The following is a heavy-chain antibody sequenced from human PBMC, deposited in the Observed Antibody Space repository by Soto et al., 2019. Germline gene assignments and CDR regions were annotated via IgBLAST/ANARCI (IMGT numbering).Heavy chain of an antibody. CDR1: GFTFSDYY. J-gene: IGHJ4*02. Sequence: QVQLVESGGGLVKPGGSLRLTCAASGFTFSDYYMSWIRQAPGKGQVWVSYISSSSSYRNYADSVKGRFTISRDNAKNSLYLQMNSLRAEDTVVYYCSRSVGATSIDYWGQGTLVTVSS. CDR2: ISSSSSYR. V-gene: IGHV3-11*05. D-gene: IGHD1-26*01. CDR3: SRSVGATSIDY.